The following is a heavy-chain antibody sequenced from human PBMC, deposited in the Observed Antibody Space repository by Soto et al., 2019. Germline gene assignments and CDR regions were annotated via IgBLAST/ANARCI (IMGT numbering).Heavy chain of an antibody. D-gene: IGHD2-8*01. V-gene: IGHV3-74*01. CDR1: GFTFSNYA. CDR3: ARDTNGLHY. J-gene: IGHJ4*02. CDR2: ISTDGSIT. Sequence: GGSLRLSCAASGFTFSNYAMNWVRQAPGKGLVWVSRISTDGSITDYADSVKGRFTVSRDNAKNTLYLQMNSLRVDDTAVYYCARDTNGLHYWGQGTLVTVSS.